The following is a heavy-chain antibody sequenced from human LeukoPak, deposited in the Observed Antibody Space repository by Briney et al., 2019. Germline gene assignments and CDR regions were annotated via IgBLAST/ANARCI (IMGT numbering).Heavy chain of an antibody. CDR3: ARDRFRYCSGGSCYHFDY. CDR2: ISAYNGNT. D-gene: IGHD2-15*01. J-gene: IGHJ4*02. Sequence: ASVKVSCKASGYTFTSYGISWVRQAPGQGLEWMGWISAYNGNTNYAQKLQGRVTMTTDTSTSTAYMEPRSLRSDDTAVYYCARDRFRYCSGGSCYHFDYWGQGTLVTVSS. V-gene: IGHV1-18*04. CDR1: GYTFTSYG.